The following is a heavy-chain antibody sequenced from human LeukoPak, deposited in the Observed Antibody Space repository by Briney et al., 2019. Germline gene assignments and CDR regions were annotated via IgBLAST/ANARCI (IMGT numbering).Heavy chain of an antibody. V-gene: IGHV1-24*01. CDR3: ATYTNAY. CDR1: GYTLSDLS. D-gene: IGHD3-16*01. CDR2: FDHEYGET. J-gene: IGHJ4*02. Sequence: ASVKVSCKVSGYTLSDLSMHWVRQAPGKGLEWMGGFDHEYGETIYAQKFHGRVTLTEDTSTDTAYMELSSLRSEDTAIYYCATYTNAYWGQGTLVTVSS.